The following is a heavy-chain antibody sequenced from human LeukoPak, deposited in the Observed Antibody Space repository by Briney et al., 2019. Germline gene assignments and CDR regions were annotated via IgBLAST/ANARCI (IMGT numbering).Heavy chain of an antibody. CDR2: VDDGGNT. D-gene: IGHD3-3*01. Sequence: SETLSLTCAVGGGSLSPSYWTWIREAPGKGLEWIGEVDDGGNTNYIESLKSRITILVDASKNQFSLRLRSVTAAATGVYFCSRIRVQFLEWTQTGLDPWGQGTLVTVSS. CDR3: SRIRVQFLEWTQTGLDP. CDR1: GGSLSPSY. V-gene: IGHV4-34*01. J-gene: IGHJ5*02.